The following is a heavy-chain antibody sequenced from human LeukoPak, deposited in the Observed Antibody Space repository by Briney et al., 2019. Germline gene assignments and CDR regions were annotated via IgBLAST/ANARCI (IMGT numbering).Heavy chain of an antibody. CDR3: ARGSGQFDY. D-gene: IGHD2-15*01. V-gene: IGHV1-2*02. Sequence: GASVKVSCKASAYTFTDFYIHWVRQAPGQGLEWMGCINPHSGGTNYAQTFQGRVTMTSDTSISTAYMELSRLRSDDTALYYCARGSGQFDYWGQGTLVTVSS. CDR1: AYTFTDFY. CDR2: INPHSGGT. J-gene: IGHJ4*02.